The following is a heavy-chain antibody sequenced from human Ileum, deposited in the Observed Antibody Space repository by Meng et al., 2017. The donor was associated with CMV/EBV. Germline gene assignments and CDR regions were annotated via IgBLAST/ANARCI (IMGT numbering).Heavy chain of an antibody. CDR2: IYYSESD. CDR1: GSISSSSYT. V-gene: IGHV4-31*02. CDR3: AKGVVVPAVDTYYFDY. D-gene: IGHD2-2*01. J-gene: IGHJ4*02. Sequence: GSISSSSYTWSWIRQQPREDLEGIGYIYYSESDYCNPDHKGRVSISVDTSKEQSTLKLSSVTTADTAVYSCAKGVVVPAVDTYYFDYWGQGTLVTVSS.